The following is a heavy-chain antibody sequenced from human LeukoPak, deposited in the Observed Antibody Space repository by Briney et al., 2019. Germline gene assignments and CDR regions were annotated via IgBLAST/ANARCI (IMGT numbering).Heavy chain of an antibody. Sequence: GGSLRLSCAASGFTFSSYAMHWVRQAPGKGLEWVAFIRYDGSNKYYADSVKGRFTISRDNSKNTLYLQMNSLRAEDTAVYYCARDGRELLGVPFDYWGQGTLVTVSS. J-gene: IGHJ4*02. CDR2: IRYDGSNK. D-gene: IGHD1-26*01. CDR1: GFTFSSYA. V-gene: IGHV3-30*02. CDR3: ARDGRELLGVPFDY.